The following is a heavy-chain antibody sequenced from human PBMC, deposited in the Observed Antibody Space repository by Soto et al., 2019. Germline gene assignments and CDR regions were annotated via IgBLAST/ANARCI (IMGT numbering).Heavy chain of an antibody. J-gene: IGHJ4*02. CDR2: IKQDGSEK. CDR1: GFTFSSYW. V-gene: IGHV3-7*01. CDR3: ARDGRYSSSWYGDY. D-gene: IGHD6-13*01. Sequence: GGSLRLSCAASGFTFSSYWMSWVRQAPGKGLEWVANIKQDGSEKYYVDSVKGRFTISRDNAKNSLYLQMNSLRAEDTAGYYCARDGRYSSSWYGDYWGQGTLVTVSS.